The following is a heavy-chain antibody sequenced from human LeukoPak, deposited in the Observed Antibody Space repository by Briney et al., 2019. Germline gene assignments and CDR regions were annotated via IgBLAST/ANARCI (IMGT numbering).Heavy chain of an antibody. Sequence: GGSLRLSCAVSGFTFSSYWMAWVRQAPGKGLEWVANIKQDGSEKYYVDSVKGRFTISRDNAKNSLSLQMNSLRAEDTAVYYCARYVDQTYYYYYMDVWGKGTTVTVSS. CDR3: ARYVDQTYYYYYMDV. V-gene: IGHV3-7*01. D-gene: IGHD2-2*01. CDR2: IKQDGSEK. J-gene: IGHJ6*03. CDR1: GFTFSSYW.